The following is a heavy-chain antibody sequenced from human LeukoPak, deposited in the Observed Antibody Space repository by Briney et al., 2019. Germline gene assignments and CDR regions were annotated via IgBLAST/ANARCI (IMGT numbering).Heavy chain of an antibody. V-gene: IGHV1-69*04. Sequence: SVKVSCKASGRTFSSYAISWVRQAPGQGLEWMGRIIPILGIANYAQKFQGRVTITADKSTSTAYMELSSLRSEDTAVYYCARDHMNWGREEDYWRQGTLVTVSS. CDR3: ARDHMNWGREEDY. CDR2: IIPILGIA. CDR1: GRTFSSYA. D-gene: IGHD7-27*01. J-gene: IGHJ4*02.